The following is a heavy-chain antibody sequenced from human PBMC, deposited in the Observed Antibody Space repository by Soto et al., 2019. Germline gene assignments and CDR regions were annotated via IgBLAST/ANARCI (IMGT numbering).Heavy chain of an antibody. CDR2: ISGSGGST. Sequence: LRLSCAASGFTFRSYAMSWVRQAPGKGLEWVSGISGSGGSTYYADSVKGRFTISRDNSKNTLYLQMNSLRAEDTAVYYCAKELTDVLYSDDDLDCFDYWGQGTLVTVSS. J-gene: IGHJ4*02. CDR3: AKELTDVLYSDDDLDCFDY. V-gene: IGHV3-23*01. CDR1: GFTFRSYA. D-gene: IGHD5-12*01.